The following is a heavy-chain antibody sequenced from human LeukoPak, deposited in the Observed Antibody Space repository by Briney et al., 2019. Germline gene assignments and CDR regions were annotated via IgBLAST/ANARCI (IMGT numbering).Heavy chain of an antibody. J-gene: IGHJ4*02. CDR3: ARVGTYGSGSYLSWLDY. V-gene: IGHV4-59*01. CDR1: GGSISSYY. Sequence: SETLSLTCTVSGGSISSYYWSWIRQPPGKGLEWIGYIYYSGSTNYTPSLKSRVTISVDASKVQFSLKLSSVTAADTAVYYCARVGTYGSGSYLSWLDYWGQGTLVTVSS. D-gene: IGHD3-10*01. CDR2: IYYSGST.